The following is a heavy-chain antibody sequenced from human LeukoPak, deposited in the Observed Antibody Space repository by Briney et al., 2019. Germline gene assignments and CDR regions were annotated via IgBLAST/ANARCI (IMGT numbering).Heavy chain of an antibody. V-gene: IGHV3-23*01. CDR3: ARDYGDYAFDY. J-gene: IGHJ4*02. Sequence: PGGSLRLSCAASGFTFSTYAMSWARHAPGEGLEWVSTISGFGDSTYYTDSVKGRFTISRDNSKNTLFLQINSLRVEDTAVYYCARDYGDYAFDYWGQGTLITVPS. D-gene: IGHD4-17*01. CDR1: GFTFSTYA. CDR2: ISGFGDST.